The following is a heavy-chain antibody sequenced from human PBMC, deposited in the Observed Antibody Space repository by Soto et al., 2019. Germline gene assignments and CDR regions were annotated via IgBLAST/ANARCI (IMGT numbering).Heavy chain of an antibody. V-gene: IGHV4-4*07. Sequence: QVQLQESGPGLVKPSETLSLTCTVSGGSISSYYWSWIRQPAGKGLERIGRIYTSGSTNYNPSLTSRVTMAVDTSKNQFCLLLSSVTAADTAVYYCARVIRGSYYHFDYWGQGTLVTVSS. D-gene: IGHD1-26*01. CDR1: GGSISSYY. J-gene: IGHJ4*02. CDR3: ARVIRGSYYHFDY. CDR2: IYTSGST.